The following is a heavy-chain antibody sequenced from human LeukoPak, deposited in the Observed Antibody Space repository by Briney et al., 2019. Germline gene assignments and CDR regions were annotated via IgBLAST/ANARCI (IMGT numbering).Heavy chain of an antibody. D-gene: IGHD2-8*01. Sequence: PGGSLRLSCAASGFTFSSYAMSWVRQAPGKGLEWVSAISGSGGSTYYADSVNGRFTISRDNSKNTLYLQMNSLRAEDTAVYYCAKVWPYCTNGVRYPNYFDYWGQGTLVTVSS. CDR1: GFTFSSYA. J-gene: IGHJ4*02. CDR2: ISGSGGST. V-gene: IGHV3-23*01. CDR3: AKVWPYCTNGVRYPNYFDY.